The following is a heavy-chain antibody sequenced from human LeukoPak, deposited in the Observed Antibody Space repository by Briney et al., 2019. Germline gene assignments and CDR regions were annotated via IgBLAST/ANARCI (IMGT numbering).Heavy chain of an antibody. V-gene: IGHV4-59*08. J-gene: IGHJ4*02. D-gene: IGHD3-22*01. CDR2: IYYSGST. CDR1: GGSISSYY. CDR3: AKTAPMIVVVTIDY. Sequence: SETLSLTCTVSGGSISSYYWSWIRQPPGKGLEWIGYIYYSGSTNYNPSLKSRVTISVDTSKNQFSLKLSSVTAADTAVYYCAKTAPMIVVVTIDYWDQGTLVTVSS.